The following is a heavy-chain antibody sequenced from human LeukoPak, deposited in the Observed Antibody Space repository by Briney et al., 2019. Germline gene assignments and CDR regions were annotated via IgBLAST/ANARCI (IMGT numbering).Heavy chain of an antibody. CDR3: ARALWFGETFPAY. J-gene: IGHJ4*02. CDR2: ISSSSSTI. CDR1: GFTFSSYS. V-gene: IGHV3-48*01. D-gene: IGHD3-10*01. Sequence: GGSLRLSRAASGFTFSSYSMNWVRQAPGKGLEWVSYISSSSSTIYYADSVKGRFTISRDNAKNSLYLQMDSLRAEDTAVYYCARALWFGETFPAYWGQGTLVTVSS.